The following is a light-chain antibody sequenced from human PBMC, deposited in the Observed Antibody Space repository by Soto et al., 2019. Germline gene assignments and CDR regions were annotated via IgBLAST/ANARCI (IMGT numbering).Light chain of an antibody. V-gene: IGKV3-15*01. J-gene: IGKJ1*01. CDR3: QQYNNWPRT. CDR2: GAS. Sequence: EIVMTQSPSTLSASPCEISTLAVSASQSVSSNLAWYQQKPGQAPRLLIYGASTRATGIPARFSGSGSGTEFTLTISSLQSEDFAVYYCQQYNNWPRTFGQGTKVDIK. CDR1: QSVSSN.